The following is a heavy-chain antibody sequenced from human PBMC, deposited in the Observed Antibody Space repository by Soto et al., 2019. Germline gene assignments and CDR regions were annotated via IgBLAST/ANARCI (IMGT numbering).Heavy chain of an antibody. CDR3: ARLDSSSNGGGGY. CDR2: IIPIFGTA. Sequence: QVQLVQSGAEVKKPGSSVKVSCKASGGTFSSYAISWVRQAPGQGLEWMGGIIPIFGTANYAQKFQGRVTITADESTSTAYRERSSLRSEDTDGYYCARLDSSSNGGGGYWGQGTLVTVSS. V-gene: IGHV1-69*12. CDR1: GGTFSSYA. D-gene: IGHD6-13*01. J-gene: IGHJ4*02.